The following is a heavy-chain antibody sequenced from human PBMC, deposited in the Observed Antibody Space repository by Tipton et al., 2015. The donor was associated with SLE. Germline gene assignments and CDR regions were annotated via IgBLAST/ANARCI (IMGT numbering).Heavy chain of an antibody. V-gene: IGHV4-39*07. CDR2: IYYSGST. Sequence: TLSLTCTVSGGSISSSSYYWGWIRQPPGKGLEWIGSIYYSGSTYYNPSLKSRVTISVDTSKNQFSLKLSSVTAADTAVYYCARGLRGPLDYWGQGTLVTASS. J-gene: IGHJ4*02. CDR1: GGSISSSSYY. CDR3: ARGLRGPLDY.